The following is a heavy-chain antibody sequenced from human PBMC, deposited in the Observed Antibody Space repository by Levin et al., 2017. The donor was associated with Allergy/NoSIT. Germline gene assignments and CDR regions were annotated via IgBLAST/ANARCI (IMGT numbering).Heavy chain of an antibody. J-gene: IGHJ5*02. CDR3: ARERINIVVVPAASWFDP. CDR1: GGSFSGYY. V-gene: IGHV4-34*01. CDR2: INHSGST. Sequence: SETLSLTCAVYGGSFSGYYWSWIRQPPGKGLEWIGEINHSGSTNYNPSLKSRVTISVDTSKNQFSLKLSSVTAADTAVYYCARERINIVVVPAASWFDPWGQGTLVTVSS. D-gene: IGHD2-2*01.